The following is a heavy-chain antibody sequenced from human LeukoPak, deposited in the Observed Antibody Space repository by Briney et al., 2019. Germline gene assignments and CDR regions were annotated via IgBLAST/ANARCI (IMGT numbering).Heavy chain of an antibody. CDR2: INPNSGGT. CDR3: ARDNSVGDIAWWFDP. D-gene: IGHD3-10*01. CDR1: GYTFTGYY. J-gene: IGHJ5*02. Sequence: ASVKVSCKASGYTFTGYYMHWVRQAPGQGLEWMGWINPNSGGTNYAQKFQGRVTMTRDTSISTAYMELSSLRSEDTAVYYCARDNSVGDIAWWFDPWGQGALVTVSS. V-gene: IGHV1-2*02.